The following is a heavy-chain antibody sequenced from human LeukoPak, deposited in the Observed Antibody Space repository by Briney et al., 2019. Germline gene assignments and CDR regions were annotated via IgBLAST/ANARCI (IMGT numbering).Heavy chain of an antibody. D-gene: IGHD6-13*01. CDR2: ISSSSSYI. Sequence: PGRSLRLSCAASGFTFSSYSMNWVRQAPGKGLEWVSSISSSSSYIYYADSVKGRFTISRDNAKNSLYLQMNSLRAEDTAVYYCATAPGIAAAVVYWGQGTLVTVSS. J-gene: IGHJ4*02. CDR3: ATAPGIAAAVVY. V-gene: IGHV3-21*01. CDR1: GFTFSSYS.